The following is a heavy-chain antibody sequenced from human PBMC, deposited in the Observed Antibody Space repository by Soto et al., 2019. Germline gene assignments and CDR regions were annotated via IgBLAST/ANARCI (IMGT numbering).Heavy chain of an antibody. V-gene: IGHV4-39*01. CDR1: GASISSTSY. CDR2: MYHRVNT. CDR3: ARQTGLVRGVIDS. J-gene: IGHJ4*02. Sequence: QLQLQESGPGLVKPSGTLSLTCTVSGASISSTSYWGWIRQPPGKGLEWIGAMYHRVNTYYSPSLKSRVNVSVDTSKNQLSLRLTSVTAADTAVYYCARQTGLVRGVIDSWGQGTLVTVSS. D-gene: IGHD3-10*01.